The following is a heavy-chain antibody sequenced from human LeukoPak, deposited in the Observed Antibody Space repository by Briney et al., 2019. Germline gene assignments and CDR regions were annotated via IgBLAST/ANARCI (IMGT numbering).Heavy chain of an antibody. D-gene: IGHD2/OR15-2a*01. CDR2: ITGDSAYI. J-gene: IGHJ4*02. CDR3: VSMTQGRYFDY. V-gene: IGHV3-21*01. Sequence: GGSLRLSCAASGFTFSTYAMNWVRQAPGEGLKWVSCITGDSAYIYYADSVKGRFTISRDNAKNSLYLQMNSLRAEDTAVYYCVSMTQGRYFDYWGQGTLVTVSS. CDR1: GFTFSTYA.